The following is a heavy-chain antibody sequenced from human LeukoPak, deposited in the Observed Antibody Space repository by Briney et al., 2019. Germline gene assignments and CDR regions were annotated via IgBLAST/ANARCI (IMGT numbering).Heavy chain of an antibody. V-gene: IGHV1-2*02. CDR3: ARAFGNMGSYSFAEYFQH. CDR2: INPNSGGT. Sequence: GASVKVSCKASGYTFTGYYMHWVRQAPGQGLEWMGWINPNSGGTNYAQKFQGRVTMTRDTSISTAYMELSRLRSDDTAVYYCARAFGNMGSYSFAEYFQHWGQGTLVTVSS. CDR1: GYTFTGYY. D-gene: IGHD3-10*01. J-gene: IGHJ1*01.